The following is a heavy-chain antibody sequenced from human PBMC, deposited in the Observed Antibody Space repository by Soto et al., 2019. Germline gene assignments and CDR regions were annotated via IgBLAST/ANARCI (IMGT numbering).Heavy chain of an antibody. CDR1: GFTFTNSA. V-gene: IGHV1-58*01. CDR3: VAELYSGGGCCSFDF. Sequence: QVQIVQSGPEVKRPGTSVRVSCKTSGFTFTNSAVQWVRQARGQRLEWIGWIIVASGRTNYAREVQERGTISRDTSTSTAYMELSGLRSEDTAVYYCVAELYSGGGCCSFDFWGQGTMVTVSS. D-gene: IGHD2-21*02. CDR2: IIVASGRT. J-gene: IGHJ3*01.